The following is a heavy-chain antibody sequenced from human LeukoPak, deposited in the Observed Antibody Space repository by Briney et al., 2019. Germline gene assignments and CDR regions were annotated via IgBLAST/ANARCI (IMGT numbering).Heavy chain of an antibody. CDR2: IYYSGST. J-gene: IGHJ4*02. CDR1: GGSISSYY. CDR3: ASRSSYRSGWYYFDS. D-gene: IGHD6-19*01. Sequence: SETLSLTCTVSGGSISSYYWSWIRQPPGKGLEWIGYIYYSGSTNYNPSLKSRVTISKDTSKNQFSMKLSSVTAADTAVYYCASRSSYRSGWYYFDSWGQGTLVTVSS. V-gene: IGHV4-59*01.